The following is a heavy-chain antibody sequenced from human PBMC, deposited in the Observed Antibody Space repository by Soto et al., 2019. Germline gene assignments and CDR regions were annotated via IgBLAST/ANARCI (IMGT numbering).Heavy chain of an antibody. Sequence: PGGSLRLSCTASGFTFGDYAMSWFRQAPGKGLEWVGFIRSKAYGGTTEYAASVKGRFTISRDDSKSIAYLQMNSLKTEDTAVYYCTSVPAADSNWNYIHWFDPWGQGTLVTVSS. CDR3: TSVPAADSNWNYIHWFDP. CDR1: GFTFGDYA. D-gene: IGHD1-7*01. J-gene: IGHJ5*02. V-gene: IGHV3-49*03. CDR2: IRSKAYGGTT.